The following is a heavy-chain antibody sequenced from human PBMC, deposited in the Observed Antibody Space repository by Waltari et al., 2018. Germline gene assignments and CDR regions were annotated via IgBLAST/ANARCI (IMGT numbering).Heavy chain of an antibody. CDR3: ARGRFDFWTGYYSSNYFDP. Sequence: QVQLQQWGAGLLKPSATLSLTCGVSGESFSGHFWSWIRQPPGKGLEWSGEINHGGASKYNPSLKSRVTISIATSKSQFSLKLTSVTAADTAVYYCARGRFDFWTGYYSSNYFDPWGPGTLVTVSS. J-gene: IGHJ5*02. CDR1: GESFSGHF. CDR2: INHGGAS. D-gene: IGHD3-3*01. V-gene: IGHV4-34*01.